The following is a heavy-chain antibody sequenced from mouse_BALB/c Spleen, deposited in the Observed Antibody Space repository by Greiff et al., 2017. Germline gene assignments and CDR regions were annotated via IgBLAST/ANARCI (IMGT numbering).Heavy chain of an antibody. D-gene: IGHD1-1*01. V-gene: IGHV5-6-4*01. CDR3: TRDPLRVFDY. J-gene: IGHJ2*01. Sequence: DVKLVESGGGLVKPGGSLKLSCAASGFTFSSYTMSWVRQTPEKRLEWVATISSGGSYTYYPDSVKGRFTISRDNAKNTLYLQMSSLKSEDTAMYYCTRDPLRVFDYWGQGTTLTVSA. CDR2: ISSGGSYT. CDR1: GFTFSSYT.